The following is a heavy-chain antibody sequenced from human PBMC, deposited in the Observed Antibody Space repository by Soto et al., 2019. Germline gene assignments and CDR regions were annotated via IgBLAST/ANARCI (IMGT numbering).Heavy chain of an antibody. CDR3: ARDLALAGNY. CDR1: GFTFRSYA. Sequence: GGSLRLSCAASGFTFRSYAMNWVRQTQEKGLEWVSSISSTSTYTHYADSVKGRSTISRDNANNSLFLQMNSLRAEDTAIYYCARDLALAGNYWGQGALVTVSS. CDR2: ISSTSTYT. D-gene: IGHD6-19*01. J-gene: IGHJ4*02. V-gene: IGHV3-21*01.